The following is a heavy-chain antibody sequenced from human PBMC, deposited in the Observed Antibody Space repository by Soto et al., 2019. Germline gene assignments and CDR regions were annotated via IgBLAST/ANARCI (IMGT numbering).Heavy chain of an antibody. CDR3: AKARPAGMAPFDY. CDR2: ISYDGSNK. Sequence: SGGSLRLSCAASGFTFSSYGMHWVRQAPGKGLEWVAVISYDGSNKYYADSVKGRFTISRDNSKNTLYLQMNSLRAEDTAVYYCAKARPAGMAPFDYWGQGTLVTVSS. D-gene: IGHD2-2*01. J-gene: IGHJ4*02. V-gene: IGHV3-30*18. CDR1: GFTFSSYG.